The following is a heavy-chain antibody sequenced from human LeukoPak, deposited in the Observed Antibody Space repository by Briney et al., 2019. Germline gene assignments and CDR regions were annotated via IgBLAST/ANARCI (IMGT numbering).Heavy chain of an antibody. CDR2: IYYSGST. D-gene: IGHD6-13*01. CDR1: GGSISSSSYY. J-gene: IGHJ6*03. CDR3: ARGDYSSTLYYYYYMDV. V-gene: IGHV4-39*07. Sequence: SSETLSLSCTVSGGSISSSSYYWGWIRQPPGKGLEWIGSIYYSGSTYYNPSLKSRVTISVDTSKNQFSLKLSSVTAADTAVYYCARGDYSSTLYYYYYMDVWGKGTTVTVSS.